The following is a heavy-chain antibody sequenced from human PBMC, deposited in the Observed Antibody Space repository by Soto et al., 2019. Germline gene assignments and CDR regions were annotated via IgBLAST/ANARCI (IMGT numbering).Heavy chain of an antibody. CDR3: ARDQGLTFDY. Sequence: GGSLRLSCAASGFTFSSYSMNWVRQAPGKGLEWVSYISSSSTIYYADSVKGRFTISRDNAKNSLYLQMNSLRDEDTAVYYCARDQGLTFDYWGQGTLVTVSS. CDR1: GFTFSSYS. CDR2: ISSSSTI. V-gene: IGHV3-48*02. J-gene: IGHJ4*02.